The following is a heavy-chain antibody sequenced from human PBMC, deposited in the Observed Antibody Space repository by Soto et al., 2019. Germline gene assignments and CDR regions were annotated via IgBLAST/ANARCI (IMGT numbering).Heavy chain of an antibody. D-gene: IGHD5-18*01. CDR1: GYTFTGYY. CDR3: ARGGYVGGSTAMVIYYFDY. CDR2: INPNSGGT. J-gene: IGHJ4*02. Sequence: GASVKVSCKASGYTFTGYYMHWVRQAPGQGLEWMGWINPNSGGTNYAQKFQGWVTMTRDTSISTAYMELSRLRSDDTAVYYCARGGYVGGSTAMVIYYFDYWGQGTLVTGSS. V-gene: IGHV1-2*04.